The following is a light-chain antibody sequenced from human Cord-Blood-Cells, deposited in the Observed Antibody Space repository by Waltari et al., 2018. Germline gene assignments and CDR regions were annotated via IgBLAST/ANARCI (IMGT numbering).Light chain of an antibody. CDR3: MIWHSSAWV. J-gene: IGLJ3*02. CDR1: SGINVGTYR. Sequence: QAVLTQPVPLFASPGASASLTCTLCSGINVGTYRISWYQQHPGSPPQYLLRYKSDSDKQQGSGVPSRLSGSKDACDKAGILLISGRQSEDEADYYCMIWHSSAWVFGGWTKLT. V-gene: IGLV5-45*01. CDR2: YKSDSDK.